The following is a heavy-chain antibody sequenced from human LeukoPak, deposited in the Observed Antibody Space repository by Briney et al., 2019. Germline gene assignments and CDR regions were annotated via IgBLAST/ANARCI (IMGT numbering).Heavy chain of an antibody. CDR1: GGSISSYY. J-gene: IGHJ4*02. CDR3: ARLYDSSGYYYPFDY. V-gene: IGHV4-59*08. CDR2: IYYSGST. D-gene: IGHD3-22*01. Sequence: SETLSLTCTVSGGSISSYYWSWIRQPPGKGMEWIGYIYYSGSTNYNPSLKSRVTISVDTSKNHFSLKLSSVTAADTAVYYCARLYDSSGYYYPFDYWGQGTLVTVSS.